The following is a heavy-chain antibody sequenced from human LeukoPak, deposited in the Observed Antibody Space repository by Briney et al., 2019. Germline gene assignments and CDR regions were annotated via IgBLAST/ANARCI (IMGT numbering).Heavy chain of an antibody. D-gene: IGHD6-19*01. CDR3: AREVAIAVAGMVD. V-gene: IGHV4-59*01. J-gene: IGHJ4*02. Sequence: SETLSLTCTVSGGSISSYYWSWIRQPPGKGLEWIGYIYYSWSTNYNPSLKSRVTISVDTSKNQFSLNLNSVTAADSALYFCAREVAIAVAGMVDWGEGTLVTVSS. CDR1: GGSISSYY. CDR2: IYYSWST.